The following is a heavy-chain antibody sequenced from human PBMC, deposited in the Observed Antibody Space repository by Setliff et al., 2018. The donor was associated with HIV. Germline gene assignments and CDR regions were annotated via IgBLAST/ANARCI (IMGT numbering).Heavy chain of an antibody. CDR1: GGSISNSRYY. D-gene: IGHD3-22*01. CDR2: IYYSGST. Sequence: PSETLSLTCTVSGGSISNSRYYWSWIRQPPGKGLEWIGSIYYSGSTYYNPSLKSRVTITVDTSKNQFSLKLSSVPAADAAVYYCASRVYYYDSSGYLREEWFDPWGQGTLVTVSS. J-gene: IGHJ5*02. V-gene: IGHV4-39*01. CDR3: ASRVYYYDSSGYLREEWFDP.